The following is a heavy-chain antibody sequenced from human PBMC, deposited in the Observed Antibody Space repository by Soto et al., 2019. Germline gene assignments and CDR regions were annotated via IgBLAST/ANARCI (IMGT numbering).Heavy chain of an antibody. D-gene: IGHD5-12*01. J-gene: IGHJ4*02. CDR2: MNPNSGNT. V-gene: IGHV1-8*01. Sequence: ASVKVSCKASGYTFTSYDINWVRQATGQGLKWMGWMNPNSGNTGYAQKFQGRVTMTRNTSISTAYMELSSLRSEDTAVYYCARLFWWLRSSNNYYFDYWGQGTLVTVSS. CDR3: ARLFWWLRSSNNYYFDY. CDR1: GYTFTSYD.